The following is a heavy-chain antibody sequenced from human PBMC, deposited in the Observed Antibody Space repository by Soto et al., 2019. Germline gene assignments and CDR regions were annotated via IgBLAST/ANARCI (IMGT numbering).Heavy chain of an antibody. CDR2: ISYDGSNK. D-gene: IGHD3-10*01. CDR3: AKSFGGRSDAFDI. J-gene: IGHJ3*02. V-gene: IGHV3-30*18. Sequence: ESGGGVVQPGRSLRLSCAASGFTFSSYGMHWVRQAPGKGLEWVAVISYDGSNKYYADSVKGRFTISRDNSKNTLYLQMNSLRAEDTAVYYCAKSFGGRSDAFDIWGQGTMVTVSS. CDR1: GFTFSSYG.